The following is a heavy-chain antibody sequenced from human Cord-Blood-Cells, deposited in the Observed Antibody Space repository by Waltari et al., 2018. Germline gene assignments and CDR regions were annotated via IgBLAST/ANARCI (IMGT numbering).Heavy chain of an antibody. CDR2: IYYSGHT. Sequence: QLQLQESGPGLVKPSETLSLTCTVSGGSISSSSYYWGWIRQPPGKGLEWIGSIYYSGHTNYNPSLKSRVTISVDTSKNQFSLKLSSVTAADTAVYYCARADSSSWYDAFDIWGQGTMVTVSS. CDR3: ARADSSSWYDAFDI. V-gene: IGHV4-39*01. CDR1: GGSISSSSYY. J-gene: IGHJ3*02. D-gene: IGHD6-13*01.